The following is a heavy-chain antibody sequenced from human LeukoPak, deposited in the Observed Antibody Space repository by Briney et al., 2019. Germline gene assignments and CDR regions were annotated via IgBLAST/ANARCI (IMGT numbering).Heavy chain of an antibody. CDR1: GGSFSGYY. D-gene: IGHD3-10*01. CDR3: ARGLHTRYGSGSYYRPTRYYFDY. V-gene: IGHV4-34*01. Sequence: SETLSLTCAVYGGSFSGYYWSWIRQPPGKGLEWIGDINHSGSTNYNPSLKSRVTISVDTSKSQFSLKLSSVTAADTAVYYCARGLHTRYGSGSYYRPTRYYFDYWGQGTLVTVSS. J-gene: IGHJ4*02. CDR2: INHSGST.